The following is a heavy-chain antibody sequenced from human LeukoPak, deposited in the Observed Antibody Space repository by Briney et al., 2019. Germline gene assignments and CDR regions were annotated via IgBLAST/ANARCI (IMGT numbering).Heavy chain of an antibody. Sequence: GGSLRLSCAASGFTFSSYAMSWVRQAPGKGLEWVSAISGSGGSTYYADSVKGRFTISRDNSKNTLYLQMNSLRAEDTAVYYCAKTGFEGGSSWPHFDYWGQGTLVTVSS. CDR3: AKTGFEGGSSWPHFDY. CDR2: ISGSGGST. J-gene: IGHJ4*02. D-gene: IGHD6-13*01. CDR1: GFTFSSYA. V-gene: IGHV3-23*01.